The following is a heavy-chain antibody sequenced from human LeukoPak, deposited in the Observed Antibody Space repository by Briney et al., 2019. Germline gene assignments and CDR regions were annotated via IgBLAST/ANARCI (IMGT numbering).Heavy chain of an antibody. V-gene: IGHV3-23*01. Sequence: GGSLRLSCAVSGFAFGSEAMSWVRQSPARGLEWVASISPGGGTTYYADYVKGRFTISRDNAKNSLYLQMNSLRAEDTAVYYCARVRGGDLIDFWGQGTLVTVSS. D-gene: IGHD2-21*02. CDR2: ISPGGGTT. J-gene: IGHJ4*02. CDR1: GFAFGSEA. CDR3: ARVRGGDLIDF.